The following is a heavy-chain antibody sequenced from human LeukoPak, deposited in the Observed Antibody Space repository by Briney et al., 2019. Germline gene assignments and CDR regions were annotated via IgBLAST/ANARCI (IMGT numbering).Heavy chain of an antibody. CDR3: ARDGVGATMLGGEYYFDY. D-gene: IGHD1-26*01. CDR2: IYTSGST. Sequence: SETLSLTCTVSGGSMSSYYWSWIRQPAGKGLEWIGRIYTSGSTNYNPSLKSRVTMSVDTSKNQFSLKLSSVTAADTAVYYCARDGVGATMLGGEYYFDYWGQGTLVTVSS. J-gene: IGHJ4*02. CDR1: GGSMSSYY. V-gene: IGHV4-4*07.